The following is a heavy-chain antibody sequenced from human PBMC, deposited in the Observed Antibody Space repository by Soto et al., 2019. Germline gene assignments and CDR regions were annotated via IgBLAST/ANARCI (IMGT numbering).Heavy chain of an antibody. CDR1: GYTFISYG. Sequence: ASVKVSCKASGYTFISYGINWVRQAPGQGLEWMGWISVYNGNTNYAQKLQGRATMTTDTSTSTAYMELSSLRSEDTAVYYCARGPSSDPYSKWSRWFDPWGQGTLVTVSS. CDR3: ARGPSSDPYSKWSRWFDP. J-gene: IGHJ5*02. CDR2: ISVYNGNT. V-gene: IGHV1-18*01. D-gene: IGHD4-4*01.